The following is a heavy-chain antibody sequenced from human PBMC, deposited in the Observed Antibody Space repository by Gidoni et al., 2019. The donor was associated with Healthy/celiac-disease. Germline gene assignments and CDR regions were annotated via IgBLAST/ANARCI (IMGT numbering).Heavy chain of an antibody. CDR1: GFTFSNYD. CDR3: ARGKSDAFDI. J-gene: IGHJ3*02. Sequence: EVQMVESGGGVVQPGGSLRLSCAAAGFTFSNYDMHWVRQATGQGLGWVSALGTACDTYYPGSVKGRFTISSENAKNSLYLQMNSLRAGDTAVYYCARGKSDAFDIWGQGTMVTVSS. D-gene: IGHD6-13*01. CDR2: LGTACDT. V-gene: IGHV3-13*01.